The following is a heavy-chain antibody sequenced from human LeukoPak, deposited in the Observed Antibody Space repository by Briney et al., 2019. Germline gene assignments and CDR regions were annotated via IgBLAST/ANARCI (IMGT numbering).Heavy chain of an antibody. J-gene: IGHJ4*02. D-gene: IGHD6-13*01. CDR1: GFSFSSYG. Sequence: GGSLRLSCAASGFSFSSYGMNWVRQAPGKGLEWVAGIWYDGSNKDYADSVKGRFTIARDNSKNTLYLQMNSLRAEDTAVYYCARDGAGSRSWQFYDYWGQGTLVTVSS. V-gene: IGHV3-33*01. CDR3: ARDGAGSRSWQFYDY. CDR2: IWYDGSNK.